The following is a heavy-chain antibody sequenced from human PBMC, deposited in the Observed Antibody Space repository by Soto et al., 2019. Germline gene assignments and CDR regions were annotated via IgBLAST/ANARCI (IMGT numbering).Heavy chain of an antibody. CDR1: GFTFSSYA. Sequence: PGGSLRLSCAASGFTFSSYAMSWVRQAPGKGLEWVSAISGSGGSTYYADSVKGRFTISRDNSKNTLYLQMNSLRAEDTAVYYCAKTPKYSSSWYDPDPLFDYWGQGTLVTVS. J-gene: IGHJ4*02. CDR3: AKTPKYSSSWYDPDPLFDY. CDR2: ISGSGGST. V-gene: IGHV3-23*01. D-gene: IGHD6-13*01.